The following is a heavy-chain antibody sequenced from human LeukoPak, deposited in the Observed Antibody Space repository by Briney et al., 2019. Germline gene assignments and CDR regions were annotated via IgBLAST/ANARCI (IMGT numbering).Heavy chain of an antibody. CDR2: INPSGGST. CDR1: GYTFTSYY. Sequence: ASVKVSCKASGYTFTSYYMHWVRQAPGQGLEWMGIINPSGGSTSYAQKFQGRVTITADESTSTAYMELSSLRSEDTAVYYCAREGRYYDSSDYYYYGMDVWGQGTTVTVSS. J-gene: IGHJ6*02. V-gene: IGHV1-46*01. CDR3: AREGRYYDSSDYYYYGMDV. D-gene: IGHD3-22*01.